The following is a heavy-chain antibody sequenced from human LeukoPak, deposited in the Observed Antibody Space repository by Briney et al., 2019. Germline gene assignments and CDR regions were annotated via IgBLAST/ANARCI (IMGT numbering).Heavy chain of an antibody. Sequence: GGSLRLSSAASGFIFSTYSIYWVRQAPGRGLKLVSSISSSRSFIYYADSVQGRFTISRDNAKNSLYLQMNCLRAEDTAVYYCARVTGGFYSHFDYWGQGTLVTVSS. CDR3: ARVTGGFYSHFDY. V-gene: IGHV3-21*01. CDR2: ISSSRSFI. D-gene: IGHD3-22*01. CDR1: GFIFSTYS. J-gene: IGHJ4*02.